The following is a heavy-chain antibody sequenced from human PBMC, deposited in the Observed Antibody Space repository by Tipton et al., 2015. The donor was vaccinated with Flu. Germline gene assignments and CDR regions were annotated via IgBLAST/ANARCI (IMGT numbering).Heavy chain of an antibody. CDR1: GYNFPSYW. CDR2: IYPGDSDT. Sequence: MQLVQSGAEVKKPGEFLKISCKGSGYNFPSYWIGWVRQMPGKGLEWTGVIYPGDSDTRYSPSFQGQVTISVDKSINTAYLQWSSLKASDTAMYYCARQEGYTSRTNWGFDPWGQGTLVTVSS. V-gene: IGHV5-51*01. D-gene: IGHD7-27*01. J-gene: IGHJ5*02. CDR3: ARQEGYTSRTNWGFDP.